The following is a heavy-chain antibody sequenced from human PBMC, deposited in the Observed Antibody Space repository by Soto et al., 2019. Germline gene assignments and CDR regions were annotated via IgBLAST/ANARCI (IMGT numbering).Heavy chain of an antibody. J-gene: IGHJ4*02. Sequence: PSETLSLTCTVSGDSINSSPYYWGWIRQPPGKGLEWIGNIYSSGTTYYNSSLETRVTISLDTSRNQFSLKLNSGTAADTAVYYCARRPLGYCSGGSCYRPYYFDYWGQGIPVTVSS. CDR3: ARRPLGYCSGGSCYRPYYFDY. D-gene: IGHD2-15*01. V-gene: IGHV4-39*01. CDR2: IYSSGTT. CDR1: GDSINSSPYY.